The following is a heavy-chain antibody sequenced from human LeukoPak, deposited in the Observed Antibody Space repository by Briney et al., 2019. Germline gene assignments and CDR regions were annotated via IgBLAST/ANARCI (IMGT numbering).Heavy chain of an antibody. Sequence: GGSLRLSCAASGFTFSSYSMNWVRQAPGKGLEWVSSITSSSSYIYYADSVKGRFTISRDNAKNSLYLQMNSLRAEDTAVYYCAKGGEGILFFYMDVWGKGTTVTVSS. J-gene: IGHJ6*03. V-gene: IGHV3-21*01. D-gene: IGHD3-16*01. CDR2: ITSSSSYI. CDR3: AKGGEGILFFYMDV. CDR1: GFTFSSYS.